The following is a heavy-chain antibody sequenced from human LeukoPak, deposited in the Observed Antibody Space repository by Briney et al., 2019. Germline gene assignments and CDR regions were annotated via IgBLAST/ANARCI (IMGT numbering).Heavy chain of an antibody. J-gene: IGHJ6*03. CDR2: INDSGRI. CDR3: ARRWNYGRNYYIDV. V-gene: IGHV4-34*01. CDR1: GGSFSNYY. Sequence: SETLSLTCAVYGGSFSNYYWSWIRQPPGRGLEWIGEINDSGRINYNPSLMSRVTISVDTSKNQFSLRLTSVTARDTAVYYCARRWNYGRNYYIDVWGKGATVSVSS. D-gene: IGHD1-7*01.